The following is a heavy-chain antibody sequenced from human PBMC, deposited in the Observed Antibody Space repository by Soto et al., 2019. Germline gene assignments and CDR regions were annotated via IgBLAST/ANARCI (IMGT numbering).Heavy chain of an antibody. CDR3: ARDGARITVFGVVYYFDY. CDR2: INAGDGNT. D-gene: IGHD3-3*01. J-gene: IGHJ4*02. CDR1: GYTFSSHA. Sequence: ASVKVSCKASGYTFSSHAMHWVRQAPGQRLEWMGWINAGDGNTKYSQNFQGRVAITRDTSASTAYMELRSLRSEDTAVYYCARDGARITVFGVVYYFDYWGQGTLVTVSS. V-gene: IGHV1-3*01.